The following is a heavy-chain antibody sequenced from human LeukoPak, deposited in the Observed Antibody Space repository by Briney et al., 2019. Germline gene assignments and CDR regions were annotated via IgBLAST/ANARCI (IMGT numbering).Heavy chain of an antibody. CDR3: AKDLGKGWAAAGMFDY. V-gene: IGHV3-30*02. CDR1: GFTFSSYG. D-gene: IGHD6-13*01. Sequence: GGSLRLSCAASGFTFSSYGMHWVRQAPGKGLEWVAFIRYDGSNKYYADSVKGRFTISRDNSKNTLYLQMNSLRAEDTAVYYCAKDLGKGWAAAGMFDYWGQGTLVTVSS. CDR2: IRYDGSNK. J-gene: IGHJ4*02.